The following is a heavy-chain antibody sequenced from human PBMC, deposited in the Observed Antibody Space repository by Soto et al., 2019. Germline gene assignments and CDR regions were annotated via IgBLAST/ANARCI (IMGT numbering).Heavy chain of an antibody. CDR3: AMEYCGGICSFDYSFVY. J-gene: IGHJ4*02. Sequence: GGSLRLSCAASGFTFSSYAMHWVRQAPGKGLEWVAVISYDGSNKYYADSVKGRFTISRDNSKNTLYLQMNSLRAEDTAVYYCAMEYCGGICSFDYSFVYWGQGILVTVSS. CDR2: ISYDGSNK. D-gene: IGHD2-21*01. CDR1: GFTFSSYA. V-gene: IGHV3-30-3*01.